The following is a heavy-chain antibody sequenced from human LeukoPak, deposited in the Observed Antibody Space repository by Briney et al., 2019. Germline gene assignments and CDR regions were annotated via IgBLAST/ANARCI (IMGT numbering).Heavy chain of an antibody. V-gene: IGHV1-18*01. CDR1: GYTFTSYG. D-gene: IGHD4-17*01. Sequence: ASVKVSCKASGYTFTSYGISWVRQAPGQGLERMGWISAYNGNTNYAQKLQGRVTMTTDTSTSTAYMELRSLRSDDTAVYYCARDLGTYGDYPTSPDYWGQGTLVTVSS. J-gene: IGHJ4*02. CDR3: ARDLGTYGDYPTSPDY. CDR2: ISAYNGNT.